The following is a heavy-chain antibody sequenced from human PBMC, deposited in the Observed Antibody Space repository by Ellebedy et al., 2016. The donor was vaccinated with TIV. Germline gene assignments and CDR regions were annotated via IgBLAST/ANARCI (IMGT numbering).Heavy chain of an antibody. CDR3: ARLSHQIPD. CDR2: IYHSGST. J-gene: IGHJ4*02. V-gene: IGHV4-30-4*01. CDR1: GGSISSGDYY. Sequence: SETLSLTCTVSGGSISSGDYYWSWIRQPPGKGLEWIGEIYHSGSTNYNPSLKSRVTISVDTSKNQFSLKLSSVTAADTAVYYCARLSHQIPDWGQGILVTVSS.